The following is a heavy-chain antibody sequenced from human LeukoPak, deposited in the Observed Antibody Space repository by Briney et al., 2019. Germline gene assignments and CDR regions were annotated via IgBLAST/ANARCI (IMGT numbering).Heavy chain of an antibody. Sequence: SETLSLTCTVSSGSVSSSYWSWIRQPPGKGLEWIGEIRHGGSSNYNPSLKSRVTILVDTSTKQFSLNLNSVSAADTAVYYCARGRISVTTHLWAFDIWGQGRMVTVSS. CDR2: IRHGGSS. V-gene: IGHV4-34*01. D-gene: IGHD4-17*01. CDR1: SGSVSSSY. CDR3: ARGRISVTTHLWAFDI. J-gene: IGHJ3*02.